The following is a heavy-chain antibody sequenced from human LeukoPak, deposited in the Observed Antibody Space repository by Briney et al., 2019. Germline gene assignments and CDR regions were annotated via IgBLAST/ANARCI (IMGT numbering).Heavy chain of an antibody. CDR2: ISAYNGNT. CDR1: GYTFTSYG. Sequence: ASVKASCKASGYTFTSYGISWVRQAPGQGLEWMGWISAYNGNTNYAQKLQGRVTMTTDTSTSTAYMELRSLRSDDTAVYYCARDFPAYYYGSGSSFDYWGQGTLVTVSS. V-gene: IGHV1-18*01. J-gene: IGHJ4*02. D-gene: IGHD3-10*01. CDR3: ARDFPAYYYGSGSSFDY.